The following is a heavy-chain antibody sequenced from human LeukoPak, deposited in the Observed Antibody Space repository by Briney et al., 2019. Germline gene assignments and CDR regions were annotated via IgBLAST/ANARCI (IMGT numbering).Heavy chain of an antibody. CDR1: GFSFSSYW. J-gene: IGHJ4*02. CDR2: IKYDGTHK. CDR3: ASSHDSSGND. V-gene: IGHV3-7*01. Sequence: GGSLRLSCVASGFSFSSYWMAWVRQAPGKGLEWVANIKYDGTHKFYADSVKGRFTISRDNAKNTLFLEMNSLRADDTAVYFCASSHDSSGNDWGQGTLVAVSS. D-gene: IGHD3-22*01.